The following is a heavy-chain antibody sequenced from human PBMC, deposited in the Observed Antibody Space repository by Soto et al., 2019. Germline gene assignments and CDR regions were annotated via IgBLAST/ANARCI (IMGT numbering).Heavy chain of an antibody. CDR1: GFTFSIYS. CDR3: EKHRIKNLANY. V-gene: IGHV3-30*18. J-gene: IGHJ4*02. Sequence: PRESXRLSCAASGFTFSIYSRQLVRQAPGKGLECVAVISYDGSNKYYADSVKGRFTISRDNSKNTLYLQMNSLRAEDTAVYYCEKHRIKNLANYWGPGPLVTVSS. CDR2: ISYDGSNK.